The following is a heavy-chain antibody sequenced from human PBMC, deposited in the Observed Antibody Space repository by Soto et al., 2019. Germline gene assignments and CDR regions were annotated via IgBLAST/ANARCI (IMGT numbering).Heavy chain of an antibody. CDR1: GGSISSGGYS. CDR2: IYHSGGT. J-gene: IGHJ6*02. CDR3: ARAHYGDYGYGMDV. V-gene: IGHV4-30-2*01. D-gene: IGHD4-17*01. Sequence: QLQLQESGSGLVKPSQTLSLTCAVSGGSISSGGYSWSWIRQPPGKGLEWIGYIYHSGGTSYNPSLKSRVTISVDRSKTQFSLKLSSVTAADTAVYYCARAHYGDYGYGMDVWGQGTTVTVSS.